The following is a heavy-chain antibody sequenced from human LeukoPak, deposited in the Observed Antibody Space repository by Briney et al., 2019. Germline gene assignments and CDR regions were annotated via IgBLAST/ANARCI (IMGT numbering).Heavy chain of an antibody. J-gene: IGHJ4*02. CDR2: INPNSGGT. D-gene: IGHD1-7*01. V-gene: IGHV1-2*06. Sequence: ASVKVSCKASGYTFTGYYMHWVRPAPGQGLEWMGRINPNSGGTDYAQKFQGRVTMTRDTSISTAYMELSRLRSDDTAVYYCARSNWNYPFDYWGQGTLVTVSS. CDR3: ARSNWNYPFDY. CDR1: GYTFTGYY.